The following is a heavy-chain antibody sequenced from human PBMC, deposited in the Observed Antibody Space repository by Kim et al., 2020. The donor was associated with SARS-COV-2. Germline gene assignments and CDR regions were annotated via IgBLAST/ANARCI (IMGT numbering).Heavy chain of an antibody. CDR2: ISYDGSNK. CDR1: GFTFSSYA. D-gene: IGHD2-21*02. J-gene: IGHJ4*02. V-gene: IGHV3-30*04. Sequence: GGSLRLSCAASGFTFSSYAMHWVRQAPGKGLEWVAVISYDGSNKYYADSVKGRFTISRDNSKNTLYLQMNSLRAEDTAVYYCAREWRDGVVVTATTFDYWGQGTLVTVSS. CDR3: AREWRDGVVVTATTFDY.